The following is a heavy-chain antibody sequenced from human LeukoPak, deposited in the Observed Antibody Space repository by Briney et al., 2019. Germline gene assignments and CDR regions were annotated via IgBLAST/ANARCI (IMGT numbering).Heavy chain of an antibody. CDR1: GGSISSYY. V-gene: IGHV4-59*01. D-gene: IGHD2-15*01. CDR2: IYYSGST. CDR3: AREARLISYFDY. Sequence: PSETLSHTCTVSGGSISSYYWSWIRQPPGKGLEWIGYIYYSGSTNYNPSLKSRVTISVDTSKNQFSLKLSSVTAADTAVYYCAREARLISYFDYWGQGTLVTVSS. J-gene: IGHJ4*02.